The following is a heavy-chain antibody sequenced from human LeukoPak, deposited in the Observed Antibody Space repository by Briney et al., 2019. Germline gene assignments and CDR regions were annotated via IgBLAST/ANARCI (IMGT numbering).Heavy chain of an antibody. J-gene: IGHJ4*02. V-gene: IGHV3-23*01. D-gene: IGHD3-10*01. Sequence: GGSRRLSCAASGFTFRNYVMNWVRQAPGKGLEWVSAIGGTDGTTFYAAFVKGRFTISRDNSRNTLYVQMNSLRAEDTAVYYCTKRIDGAGSYYIDFWGQGTVVTVSS. CDR1: GFTFRNYV. CDR3: TKRIDGAGSYYIDF. CDR2: IGGTDGTT.